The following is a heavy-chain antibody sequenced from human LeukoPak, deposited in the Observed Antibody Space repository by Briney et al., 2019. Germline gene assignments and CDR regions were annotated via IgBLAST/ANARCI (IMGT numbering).Heavy chain of an antibody. D-gene: IGHD3-22*01. CDR3: AKYFDTSSYYYVN. V-gene: IGHV3-23*01. J-gene: IGHJ4*02. CDR2: ISGSGGST. CDR1: GFTFSSYS. Sequence: GGSLRLSCAASGFTFSSYSMNWARQAPGKGLEWVSTISGSGGSTYYADSVKGRFTISRDNSGNTLYLQMHSLRAEDTAIYYCAKYFDTSSYYYVNWGQGTLVTVSS.